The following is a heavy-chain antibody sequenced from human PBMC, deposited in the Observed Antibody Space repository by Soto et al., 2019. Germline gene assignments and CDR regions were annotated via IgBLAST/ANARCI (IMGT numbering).Heavy chain of an antibody. J-gene: IGHJ6*03. Sequence: PGESLKISCKGSGYSFTSYWIGWVRQMPGKGLEWMGIIYPGDSDTRYSPSFQGQVTISADKSISTAYLQWSSLKASDTAMYYCARQSRLTNGPNYYYYYMDVWGKGTTVTVSS. V-gene: IGHV5-51*01. CDR1: GYSFTSYW. CDR2: IYPGDSDT. CDR3: ARQSRLTNGPNYYYYYMDV. D-gene: IGHD1-1*01.